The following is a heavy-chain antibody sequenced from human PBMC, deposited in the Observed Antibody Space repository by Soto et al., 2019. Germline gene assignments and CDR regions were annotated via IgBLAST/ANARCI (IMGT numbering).Heavy chain of an antibody. CDR1: GFTFSNYA. V-gene: IGHV3-23*01. CDR2: ISGSGGST. D-gene: IGHD6-13*01. J-gene: IGHJ4*02. CDR3: ARRSSSWYFDY. Sequence: EVQLLESGGGLVQPGGSLRLSCADSGFTFSNYAMNWVRQAPGKGLEWVSVISGSGGSTYYADSVKGRFTISRDNSKNTLYLQMNSLRTEDTAVYYCARRSSSWYFDYWGQGTLVTVSS.